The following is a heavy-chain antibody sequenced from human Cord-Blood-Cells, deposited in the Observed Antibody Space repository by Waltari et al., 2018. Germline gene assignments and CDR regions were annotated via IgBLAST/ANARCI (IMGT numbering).Heavy chain of an antibody. D-gene: IGHD5-12*01. Sequence: QLQLQESGPGLVKPSQTLSLTCTVSGGSISSGGYYWSWFRQHTEKGLKWIGYIYYIGSTYSNPSHKSRVTISVHMSKNQFELTLIYVTAADTAVYCCARRGYDDAFDIWGQGTMVTVSS. CDR2: IYYIGST. CDR1: GGSISSGGYY. CDR3: ARRGYDDAFDI. V-gene: IGHV4-31*03. J-gene: IGHJ3*02.